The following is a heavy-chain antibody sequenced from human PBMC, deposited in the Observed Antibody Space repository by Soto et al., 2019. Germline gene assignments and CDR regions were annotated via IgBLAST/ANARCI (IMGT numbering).Heavy chain of an antibody. CDR2: IRSKANSYAT. CDR3: TRPIGGSYYDDAFDI. D-gene: IGHD1-26*01. Sequence: GESLKISCAASGFTFSGSAMHWVRQASGKGLEWVGRIRSKANSYATAYAASVKGRFTISRDDSKNTAYLQMNSLKTEDTAVYYCTRPIGGSYYDDAFDIWGQGTMVTVSS. J-gene: IGHJ3*02. CDR1: GFTFSGSA. V-gene: IGHV3-73*01.